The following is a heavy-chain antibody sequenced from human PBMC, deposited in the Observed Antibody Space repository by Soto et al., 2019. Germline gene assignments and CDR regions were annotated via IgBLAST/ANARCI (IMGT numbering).Heavy chain of an antibody. D-gene: IGHD2-2*01. V-gene: IGHV1-18*04. CDR1: GYTFTSYG. Sequence: ASVKVSCKASGYTFTSYGISWVRQAPGQGLEWMGWISAYNGNTNYAQKLQGRVTMTTDTSTSTAYMELRSLRSDDTAVYYCARAYCSSTSCRQSNWFDPWGQGTLVTVSS. CDR2: ISAYNGNT. J-gene: IGHJ5*02. CDR3: ARAYCSSTSCRQSNWFDP.